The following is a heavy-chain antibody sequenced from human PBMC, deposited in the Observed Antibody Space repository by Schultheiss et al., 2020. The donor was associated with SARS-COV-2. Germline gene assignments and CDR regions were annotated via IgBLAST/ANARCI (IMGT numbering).Heavy chain of an antibody. CDR3: ASGIVGAAD. D-gene: IGHD1-26*01. CDR2: IYSGGST. Sequence: GGSLRLSCAASGFTFSSYSMNWVRQAPGKGLEWVSVIYSGGSTYYADSVKGRFTISRDNSKNTLYLQMNSLRAEDTAVYYCASGIVGAADWGQGTLVTVSS. CDR1: GFTFSSYS. J-gene: IGHJ4*02. V-gene: IGHV3-66*01.